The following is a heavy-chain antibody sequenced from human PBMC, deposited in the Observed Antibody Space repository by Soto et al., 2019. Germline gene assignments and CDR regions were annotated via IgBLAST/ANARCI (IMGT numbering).Heavy chain of an antibody. CDR2: IYYSGST. Sequence: SETLSLTCTVSGGSISSYYWSWIRQPPGKGLEWIGYIYYSGSTNYNPSLKSRVTISVDTSKNQFSLKLSSVTAADTAVYYCAREERRSYPPGGYYYYYGMDVWGQGTTVTVS. CDR1: GGSISSYY. V-gene: IGHV4-59*01. CDR3: AREERRSYPPGGYYYYYGMDV. D-gene: IGHD1-26*01. J-gene: IGHJ6*02.